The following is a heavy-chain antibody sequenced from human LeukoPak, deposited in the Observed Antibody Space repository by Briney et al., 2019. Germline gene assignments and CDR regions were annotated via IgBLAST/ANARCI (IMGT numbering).Heavy chain of an antibody. CDR1: GYSFTTYW. D-gene: IGHD5-18*01. CDR3: ARHLGTAMVSPLGY. Sequence: GESLKISCKGSGYSFTTYWIAWVRPMPGKGLEWMGFIHPGDSDTRYSPSFQGQVTISADKSFSTAYLQWSSLKASDTAMYYCARHLGTAMVSPLGYWGQGTLVTVSS. J-gene: IGHJ4*02. V-gene: IGHV5-51*01. CDR2: IHPGDSDT.